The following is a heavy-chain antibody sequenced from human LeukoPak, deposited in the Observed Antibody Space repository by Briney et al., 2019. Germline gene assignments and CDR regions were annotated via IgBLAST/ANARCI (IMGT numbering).Heavy chain of an antibody. D-gene: IGHD1-26*01. CDR3: ARAAGRDTTSGLDFDY. CDR1: GASISSYY. CDR2: IYSSRS. J-gene: IGHJ4*02. Sequence: SETLSLTCTVSGASISSYYWSWIRQPAGKGLEWIGRIYSSRSIYNPSLKSRVTMTVDTSKNQFSLKLSSVTAADTAVYYCARAAGRDTTSGLDFDYWGQGILVTVSS. V-gene: IGHV4-4*07.